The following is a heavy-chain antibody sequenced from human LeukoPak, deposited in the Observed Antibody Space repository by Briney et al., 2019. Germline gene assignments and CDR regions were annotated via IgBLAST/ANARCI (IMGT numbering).Heavy chain of an antibody. CDR1: GASLSSYY. CDR2: VSDTGKT. Sequence: SETLSLTCSVSGASLSSYYWDWLRQSPGKGLEWIGYVSDTGKTDSNPSLKSRASISLDTSKKQFSLRLTSVTAADSAVYYRATGYYEPFANWGPGILVTVSS. D-gene: IGHD2/OR15-2a*01. J-gene: IGHJ4*02. CDR3: ATGYYEPFAN. V-gene: IGHV4-59*01.